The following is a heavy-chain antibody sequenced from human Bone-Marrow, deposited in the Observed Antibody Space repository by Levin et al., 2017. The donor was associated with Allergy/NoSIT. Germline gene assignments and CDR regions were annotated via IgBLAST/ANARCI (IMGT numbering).Heavy chain of an antibody. Sequence: PSETLSLTCTVSGGSISSSSYYWGWIRQPPGKGLEWIGSIYYSGSTYYNPSLKSRVTISVDTSKNQFSLKLSSVTAADTAVYYCARVCGGDCSHAFDIWGQGTMVTVSS. CDR3: ARVCGGDCSHAFDI. CDR2: IYYSGST. CDR1: GGSISSSSYY. V-gene: IGHV4-39*07. J-gene: IGHJ3*02. D-gene: IGHD2-21*02.